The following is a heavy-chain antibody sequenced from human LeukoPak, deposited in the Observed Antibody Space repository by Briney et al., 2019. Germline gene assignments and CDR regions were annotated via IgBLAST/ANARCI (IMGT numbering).Heavy chain of an antibody. J-gene: IGHJ4*02. CDR2: INPSGGST. CDR1: GYIFTSYY. Sequence: ASVKVSCKASGYIFTSYYMHWVRQAPGQGLEWMGIINPSGGSTGYAQKFQGRVTMTRDTSTSTVYMELSSLTSEDTAVYYCARDPHYYDSSGYEYYCDYWGQGTLVTVSS. CDR3: ARDPHYYDSSGYEYYCDY. V-gene: IGHV1-46*01. D-gene: IGHD3-22*01.